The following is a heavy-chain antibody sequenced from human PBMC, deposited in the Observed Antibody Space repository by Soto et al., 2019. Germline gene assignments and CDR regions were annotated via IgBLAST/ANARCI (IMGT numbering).Heavy chain of an antibody. CDR3: ARNPFGFWYFDL. D-gene: IGHD3-16*01. CDR2: MNPNSGNT. Sequence: QVQLVQSGAEVKKPGASVKVSCKASGYSFTSYDINWVRQATGQGLEWMGWMNPNSGNTGYAQKFRGRVTMTRNTSITTAYMELSSLRSEDTAVYYCARNPFGFWYFDLWGRGTLVTVSS. CDR1: GYSFTSYD. J-gene: IGHJ2*01. V-gene: IGHV1-8*01.